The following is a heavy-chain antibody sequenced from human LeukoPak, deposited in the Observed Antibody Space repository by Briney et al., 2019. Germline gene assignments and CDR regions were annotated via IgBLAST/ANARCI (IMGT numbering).Heavy chain of an antibody. V-gene: IGHV3-30*04. CDR3: ARDVPTLTTYYYDSSGLGFDY. Sequence: GGSLRLSCAASGFTFSSYAMHWVRQAPGKGLEWVAVISYDGSNKYYADSVKGRFTISRDNSKNTLYLQMNSLRAEDTAVYYCARDVPTLTTYYYDSSGLGFDYWGQGTLVTVSS. D-gene: IGHD3-22*01. CDR2: ISYDGSNK. J-gene: IGHJ4*02. CDR1: GFTFSSYA.